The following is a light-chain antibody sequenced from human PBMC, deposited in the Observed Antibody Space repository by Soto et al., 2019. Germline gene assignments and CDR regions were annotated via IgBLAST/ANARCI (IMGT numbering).Light chain of an antibody. CDR2: DAS. J-gene: IGKJ2*03. Sequence: DIRLTQSPSSLSASVGDRVTITCQASQDIYIYLNWYQQKPGKAPKLLISDASNLETGVPSRFSGSGSGTHCTFIISGLQPEDIATYYCQQYDNFAPYSFGPGTKVEMK. CDR3: QQYDNFAPYS. V-gene: IGKV1-33*01. CDR1: QDIYIY.